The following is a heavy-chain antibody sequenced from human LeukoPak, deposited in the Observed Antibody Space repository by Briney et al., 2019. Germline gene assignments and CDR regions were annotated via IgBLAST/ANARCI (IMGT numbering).Heavy chain of an antibody. J-gene: IGHJ6*02. CDR2: INSDGSST. Sequence: GGSLRLSCAASGFTFSSYWMHWVRQAPGKGLVWVSRINSDGSSTSYADSVKGRFTISRDNAKNTLYLQMNSLRAEDTAMYYCARIGCTGNNCRPYAYYAMDVWGQGTTVTVSS. D-gene: IGHD1-20*01. CDR1: GFTFSSYW. V-gene: IGHV3-74*01. CDR3: ARIGCTGNNCRPYAYYAMDV.